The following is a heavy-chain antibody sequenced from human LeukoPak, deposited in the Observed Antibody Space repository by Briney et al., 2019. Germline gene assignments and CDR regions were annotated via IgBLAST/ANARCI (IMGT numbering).Heavy chain of an antibody. CDR1: GGTFSSYA. Sequence: ASVKVSCKASGGTFSSYAISWVRQAPGQGLEWMGGIIPIFGTANYAQKFQGRVTITADESTSTAYMELSSLRSEDTAVYYCARDVQPHGLYYFDYWGQGTLVTVSS. V-gene: IGHV1-69*13. J-gene: IGHJ4*02. D-gene: IGHD3-10*02. CDR3: ARDVQPHGLYYFDY. CDR2: IIPIFGTA.